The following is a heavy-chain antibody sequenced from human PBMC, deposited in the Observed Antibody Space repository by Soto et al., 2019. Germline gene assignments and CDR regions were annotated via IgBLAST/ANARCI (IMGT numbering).Heavy chain of an antibody. CDR2: IYYSGST. D-gene: IGHD6-13*01. V-gene: IGHV4-59*01. CDR3: ARGWYHNWFDP. CDR1: GCTISSYY. J-gene: IGHJ5*02. Sequence: PSETLSLTCTVSGCTISSYYWSWIRQPTGKGLEWIGYIYYSGSTNYNPSLKSRVTISVDTSKNQFSLKLSSVTAADTAVYYCARGWYHNWFDPWGQGTLVTVSS.